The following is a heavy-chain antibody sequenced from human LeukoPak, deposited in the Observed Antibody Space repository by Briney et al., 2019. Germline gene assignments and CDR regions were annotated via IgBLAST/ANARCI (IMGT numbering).Heavy chain of an antibody. D-gene: IGHD1-26*01. Sequence: PSETLSLTCTVSGGSISSGGYYWSWLRQPPGKGLEWIGYIYYSGSTNYNPSLKSRVTISVDTSKNQFCLKLSSVTAADTAVYYCARAPYSGSYYFDYWGQGTLVTVSS. V-gene: IGHV4-61*08. J-gene: IGHJ4*02. CDR3: ARAPYSGSYYFDY. CDR1: GGSISSGGYY. CDR2: IYYSGST.